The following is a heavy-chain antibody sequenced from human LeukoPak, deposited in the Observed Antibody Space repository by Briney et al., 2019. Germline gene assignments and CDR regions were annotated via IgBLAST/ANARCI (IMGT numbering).Heavy chain of an antibody. Sequence: SETLSLTCTVSGGSISSSSYYWGWIRQPPGKGLEWIGSINYSGNTYYNPSLKSRVTISVDTSRNQFTLKLSSVTAADTALYYCARIDTVVLPSTMFDYWGQGTLVTVSS. D-gene: IGHD2-2*01. V-gene: IGHV4-39*01. CDR2: INYSGNT. CDR1: GGSISSSSYY. J-gene: IGHJ4*02. CDR3: ARIDTVVLPSTMFDY.